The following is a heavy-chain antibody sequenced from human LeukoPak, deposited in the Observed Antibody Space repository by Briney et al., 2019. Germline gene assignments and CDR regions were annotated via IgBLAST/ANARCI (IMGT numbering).Heavy chain of an antibody. J-gene: IGHJ6*03. CDR1: GFTFSNYN. D-gene: IGHD1-26*01. CDR2: ITSSGTYI. CDR3: ARDPYSGNYGNDYYYYMDV. V-gene: IGHV3-21*01. Sequence: PGGSLRLSCAASGFTFSNYNMNWVRQAPGKAMEWVSSITSSGTYIFYADSMKGRFTISRDNAKNSLYLQMDSLGPEDTAVYYCARDPYSGNYGNDYYYYMDVWGKGTTVTIS.